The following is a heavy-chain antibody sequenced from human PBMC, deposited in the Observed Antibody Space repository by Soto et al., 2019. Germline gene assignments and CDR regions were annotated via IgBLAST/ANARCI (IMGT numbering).Heavy chain of an antibody. V-gene: IGHV1-3*01. CDR3: ARDLRCSGGSCYPSLDV. CDR1: GYTFTSYA. D-gene: IGHD2-15*01. J-gene: IGHJ6*04. CDR2: INAGNGNT. Sequence: VASVKVSCKPSGYTFTSYAMHWVRQAPGQRLEWMGWINAGNGNTKYSQKFQGRVTITRDTSASTAYMELSSLRSEDTAVYYCARDLRCSGGSCYPSLDVWGKGTTVTVSS.